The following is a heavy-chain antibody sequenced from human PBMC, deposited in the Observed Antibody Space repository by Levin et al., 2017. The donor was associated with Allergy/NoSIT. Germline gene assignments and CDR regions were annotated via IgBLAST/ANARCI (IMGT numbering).Heavy chain of an antibody. CDR3: ARVGGSSSIKYFQH. CDR1: GFTVSSHY. Sequence: GESLKISCAASGFTVSSHYMSWVRQAPGKGLEWVSVIYSGGSTYYADSVKGRFTISRDNSKNTLYLQMNSLRAEDTAVYYCARVGGSSSIKYFQHWGQGTLVTVSS. D-gene: IGHD6-13*01. V-gene: IGHV3-66*01. J-gene: IGHJ1*01. CDR2: IYSGGST.